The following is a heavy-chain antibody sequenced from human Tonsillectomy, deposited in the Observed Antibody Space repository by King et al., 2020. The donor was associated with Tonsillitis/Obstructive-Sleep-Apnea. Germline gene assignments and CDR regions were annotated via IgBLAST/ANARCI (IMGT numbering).Heavy chain of an antibody. Sequence: MQLVQSGAEVKKPGASLRISCTGSGYSFTSYWISWVRQIPGKGLKWMGRIDPSDSDTTYSPSFQGLVTISADKSTSTAYLQWSSLKASDTAIYYCARHGSYDSFGYYLTYFEYWGQGALVTVSS. D-gene: IGHD3-22*01. CDR2: IDPSDSDT. V-gene: IGHV5-10-1*01. CDR3: ARHGSYDSFGYYLTYFEY. CDR1: GYSFTSYW. J-gene: IGHJ4*02.